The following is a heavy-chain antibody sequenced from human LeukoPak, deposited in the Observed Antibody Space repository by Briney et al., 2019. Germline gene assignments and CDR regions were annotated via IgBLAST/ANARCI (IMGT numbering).Heavy chain of an antibody. Sequence: SETLSLTCTVSGGSVSSGSYYWSWIRQPPGKGLEWIGYIYYSGSTNYNPSLKSRVTISVDTSKNQFSLKLSSVTAADTAVYHCACGYSYGYWYFDLWGRGTLVTVSS. CDR1: GGSVSSGSYY. CDR3: ACGYSYGYWYFDL. D-gene: IGHD5-18*01. CDR2: IYYSGST. V-gene: IGHV4-61*01. J-gene: IGHJ2*01.